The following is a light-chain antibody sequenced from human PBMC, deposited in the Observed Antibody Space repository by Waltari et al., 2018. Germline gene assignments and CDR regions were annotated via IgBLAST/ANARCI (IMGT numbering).Light chain of an antibody. V-gene: IGKV3-20*01. Sequence: EIVLTQSRGTLSLSPGERATLSCRASQSVNNNYLAWYQAKPGQAPRLLIYGISLRATGVPDRFSGGGSGTDFTLTISRLEPEDFAVYYCQHYGGSPKYTFGQGTKLEIK. CDR1: QSVNNNY. CDR2: GIS. CDR3: QHYGGSPKYT. J-gene: IGKJ2*01.